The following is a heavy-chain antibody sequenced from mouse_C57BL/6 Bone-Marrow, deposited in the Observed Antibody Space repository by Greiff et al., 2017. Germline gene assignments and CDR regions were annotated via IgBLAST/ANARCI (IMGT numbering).Heavy chain of an antibody. CDR3: AIRGYYGSSYGWYFDV. Sequence: EVQLQQSGPELVKPGASVKMSCKASGYTFTDYNMHWVKQSHGKSLEWIGYINPNNGGTSYNQKFKGKATLTVNKSSSTAYMELRSLTSEDSAVYYWAIRGYYGSSYGWYFDVWGTGTTVTVSS. V-gene: IGHV1-22*01. D-gene: IGHD1-1*01. CDR1: GYTFTDYN. J-gene: IGHJ1*03. CDR2: INPNNGGT.